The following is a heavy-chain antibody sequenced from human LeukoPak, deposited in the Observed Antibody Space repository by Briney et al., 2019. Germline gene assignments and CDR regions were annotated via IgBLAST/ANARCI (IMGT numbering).Heavy chain of an antibody. J-gene: IGHJ5*02. CDR3: ARDGADIVVVPAARDWFDP. Sequence: GASVKVSCKASGGTFSSYAISWVRQAPGQGLEWMGGIIPIFGTANYAQKFQGRVTITADESTSTAYMELSSLRSEDTAVYYCARDGADIVVVPAARDWFDPWGQGTLVTVSS. CDR2: IIPIFGTA. D-gene: IGHD2-2*01. V-gene: IGHV1-69*13. CDR1: GGTFSSYA.